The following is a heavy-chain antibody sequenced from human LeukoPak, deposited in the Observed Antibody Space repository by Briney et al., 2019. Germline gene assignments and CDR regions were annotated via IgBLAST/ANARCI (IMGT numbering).Heavy chain of an antibody. D-gene: IGHD1-20*01. CDR1: GFTVSSNY. V-gene: IGHV3-53*01. J-gene: IGHJ4*02. CDR3: AILGYDYYFDY. Sequence: PGGSLRLSCAASGFTVSSNYMSWVRQAPGKGLEWVSVIYSGGSTYYADSVKGRFTISRDNSKNTLYLQMNSLRAEDTAVYYCAILGYDYYFDYWGQGPLVTVSS. CDR2: IYSGGST.